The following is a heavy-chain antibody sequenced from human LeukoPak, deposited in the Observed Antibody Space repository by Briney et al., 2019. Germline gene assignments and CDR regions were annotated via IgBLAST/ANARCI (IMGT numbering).Heavy chain of an antibody. V-gene: IGHV3-23*01. D-gene: IGHD2-15*01. J-gene: IGHJ6*03. CDR1: GFTFSSYA. CDR2: ISGSGGNT. Sequence: GGSLRLSCAASGFTFSSYAMTWVRQAPGKGLEWVSSISGSGGNTYYPDSVKGRFTISRDNSKNTLYLQMNSLRAEDTAVYYCAKVGGPKAGYYYYYMDVWGKGTTVTVSS. CDR3: AKVGGPKAGYYYYYMDV.